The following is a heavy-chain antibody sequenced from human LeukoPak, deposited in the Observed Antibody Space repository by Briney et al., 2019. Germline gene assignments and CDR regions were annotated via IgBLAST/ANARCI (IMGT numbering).Heavy chain of an antibody. CDR3: ARKDYLAY. V-gene: IGHV3-21*01. CDR1: GFTFSSYS. Sequence: GGSLRLSCAASGFTFSSYSMNWVRQAPGKGLEWVSSISSSSSYIYYADSVKCRFTISRDKAKNSLYLQMNSPRPEDPAVYSSARKDYLAYWDQRTLPTVHS. CDR2: ISSSSSYI. J-gene: IGHJ4*02.